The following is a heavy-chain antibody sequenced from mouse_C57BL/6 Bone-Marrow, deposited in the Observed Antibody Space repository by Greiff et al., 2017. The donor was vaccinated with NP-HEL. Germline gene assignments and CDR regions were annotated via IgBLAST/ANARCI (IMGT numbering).Heavy chain of an antibody. CDR2: IDPEAGET. CDR1: GFNIKDYY. J-gene: IGHJ4*01. D-gene: IGHD2-13*01. Sequence: VQLKQSGAELVKPGASVKLSCTASGFNIKDYYMHWVKQRTEQGLEWIGRIDPEAGETKYAPKFQGKATITADTSSTTAYLQLSSLTSEDTAVYYCARLVTGTDYAMDYWGRGTSVTVSS. V-gene: IGHV14-2*01. CDR3: ARLVTGTDYAMDY.